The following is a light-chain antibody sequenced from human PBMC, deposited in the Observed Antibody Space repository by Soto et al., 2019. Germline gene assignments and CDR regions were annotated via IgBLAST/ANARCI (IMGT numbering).Light chain of an antibody. CDR2: GAS. V-gene: IGKV3-15*01. CDR1: QSVSSN. J-gene: IGKJ1*01. Sequence: EIVITQSPATVSGSPGERATLSCGASQSVSSNLAWYQQKPGQAPRLLIYGASTRATGIPARFSGSGSGTEFTLTITSLQSEDFAVYYCQQYHNWPRTFGQGTKVDIK. CDR3: QQYHNWPRT.